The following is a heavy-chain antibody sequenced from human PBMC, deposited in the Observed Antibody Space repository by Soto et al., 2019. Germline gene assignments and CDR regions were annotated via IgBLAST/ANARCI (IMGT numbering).Heavy chain of an antibody. D-gene: IGHD3-9*01. J-gene: IGHJ4*02. Sequence: PGGSLRLSCAASGFTFSSYWMSWVRQAPGKGLEWVANIKQDGSEKYYVDSVKGRFTISRDNAKNSLYLQMNSLRAEDTAVYYCARDPLRYFDWTMAYYFDYWGQGTLVTVSS. CDR2: IKQDGSEK. V-gene: IGHV3-7*03. CDR1: GFTFSSYW. CDR3: ARDPLRYFDWTMAYYFDY.